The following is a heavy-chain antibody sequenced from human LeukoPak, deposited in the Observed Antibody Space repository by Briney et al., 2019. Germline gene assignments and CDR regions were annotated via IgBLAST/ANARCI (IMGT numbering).Heavy chain of an antibody. Sequence: GGSLRLSCAASGFTFSTYWMSWVRQAPGKGLEWVASIKQDGSEKSYVDSLKGRFTISRDNAKNSLYLEMNSLRAEDTAVYYCARRASRAFDYWGQGTLVTVPS. V-gene: IGHV3-7*01. CDR3: ARRASRAFDY. J-gene: IGHJ4*02. CDR1: GFTFSTYW. D-gene: IGHD5-12*01. CDR2: IKQDGSEK.